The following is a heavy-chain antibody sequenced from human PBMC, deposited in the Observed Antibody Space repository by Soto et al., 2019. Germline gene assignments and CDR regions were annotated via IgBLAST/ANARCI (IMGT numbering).Heavy chain of an antibody. D-gene: IGHD5-12*01. V-gene: IGHV3-11*01. CDR3: ARGQFSYYSGYDPRARWFDP. CDR1: GFTFSDYY. Sequence: QVQLVESGGGLVKPGGSLRLSCAASGFTFSDYYMSWIRQAPGKGLEWVSYISSSGSTIYYADSVKGRFTISRDNAKNSLYLQMNSLRAEDTAVYYCARGQFSYYSGYDPRARWFDPWGQGTLVTVSS. J-gene: IGHJ5*02. CDR2: ISSSGSTI.